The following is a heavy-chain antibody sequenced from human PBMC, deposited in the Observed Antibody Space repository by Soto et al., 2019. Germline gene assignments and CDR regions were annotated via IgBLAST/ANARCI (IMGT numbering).Heavy chain of an antibody. CDR3: ASYCGRDCYRELPSYYFDY. Sequence: QLQLQESGSGLVKPSQTLSLTCAVSGGSISSGGYSWSWIRQPPGKGLEWIGYIYHSGSTYYNPSLQSRVTISVHRSKNHFSLKLSSVPAADTAVYYCASYCGRDCYRELPSYYFDYWGQGTLVTVSS. CDR2: IYHSGST. J-gene: IGHJ4*02. D-gene: IGHD2-21*02. V-gene: IGHV4-30-2*01. CDR1: GGSISSGGYS.